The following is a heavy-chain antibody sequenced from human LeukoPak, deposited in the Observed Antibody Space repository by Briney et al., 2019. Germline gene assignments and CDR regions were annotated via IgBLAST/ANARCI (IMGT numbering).Heavy chain of an antibody. Sequence: ASVKVSCKASGYTFTGYYMYWVRQAPGQGLEWMGWINPDSGGTKYAQKFQGRVTMTWDTSISTAHTELSRLRSDDTAVYYCARDSGSYFHDAFDTWGQGTMVTVSS. CDR2: INPDSGGT. V-gene: IGHV1-2*02. CDR1: GYTFTGYY. J-gene: IGHJ3*02. CDR3: ARDSGSYFHDAFDT. D-gene: IGHD1-26*01.